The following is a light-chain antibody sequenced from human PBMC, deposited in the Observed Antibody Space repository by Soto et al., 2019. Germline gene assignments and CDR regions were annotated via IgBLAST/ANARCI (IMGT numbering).Light chain of an antibody. V-gene: IGKV3-15*01. CDR2: DAS. Sequence: EIVMTQSPATLSVSPGERATLSCRASRTVSTALAWYRQKPGQTPKLLIYDASTRVTGVPASFSGSGSGTEFNLTISSLQSEDFAVYYCQQYNSWPLTFGQGTKVDI. J-gene: IGKJ1*01. CDR1: RTVSTA. CDR3: QQYNSWPLT.